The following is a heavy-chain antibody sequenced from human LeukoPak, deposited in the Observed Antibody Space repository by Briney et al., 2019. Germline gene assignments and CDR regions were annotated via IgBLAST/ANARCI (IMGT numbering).Heavy chain of an antibody. CDR3: ARGPTISETGYFDF. Sequence: SETLSLTCADYGGSFSTYYWSWIRQSPGKGLGWIAEINHRGDTNYNPSVKSRVTISVDTSKNQFSLKVRSLTAADTAVYYCARGPTISETGYFDFWGQGTLVTVSS. J-gene: IGHJ4*03. CDR1: GGSFSTYY. V-gene: IGHV4-34*01. CDR2: INHRGDT. D-gene: IGHD1-1*01.